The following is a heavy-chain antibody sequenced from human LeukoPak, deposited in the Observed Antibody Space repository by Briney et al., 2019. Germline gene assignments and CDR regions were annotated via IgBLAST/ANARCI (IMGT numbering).Heavy chain of an antibody. J-gene: IGHJ4*02. CDR1: GYTLTVLS. D-gene: IGHD6-13*01. V-gene: IGHV1-24*01. CDR3: AREVLGIAAAGYDY. Sequence: ASVKVSCKVSGYTLTVLSMHWVRQTPGKGLEWMGGFDPEDDKIIYAQKLQGRVTMTTDTSTSTAYMELRSLRSDDTAVYYCAREVLGIAAAGYDYWGQGTLVTVSS. CDR2: FDPEDDKI.